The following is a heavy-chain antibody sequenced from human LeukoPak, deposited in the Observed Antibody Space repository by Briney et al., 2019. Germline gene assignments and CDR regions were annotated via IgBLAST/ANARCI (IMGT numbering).Heavy chain of an antibody. Sequence: GGSLRLSCAASGFTFSSYSMNWVRQAPGKGLEWVSYISSSSSTIYYADSVKGRFTISRDNAKNSLYLQMNSLRAEDTAVYYCARTRGGASDAFDIWGQGTMVTVSS. CDR2: ISSSSSTI. J-gene: IGHJ3*02. CDR3: ARTRGGASDAFDI. D-gene: IGHD4-11*01. V-gene: IGHV3-48*04. CDR1: GFTFSSYS.